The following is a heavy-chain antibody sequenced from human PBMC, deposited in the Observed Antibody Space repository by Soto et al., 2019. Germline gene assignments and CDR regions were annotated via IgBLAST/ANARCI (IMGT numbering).Heavy chain of an antibody. V-gene: IGHV4-38-2*01. J-gene: IGHJ4*02. D-gene: IGHD6-13*01. CDR1: GYSISSGHY. Sequence: PSENLSLTCAVSGYSISSGHYWAWIRQSPGKGLEWIGSMYHSGGTYYNPSLKSRVTMSIDTSKNEVSLNLSLVTAADTAVYYCARANTHDWHDGVYDYWGQGTLVTVSS. CDR2: MYHSGGT. CDR3: ARANTHDWHDGVYDY.